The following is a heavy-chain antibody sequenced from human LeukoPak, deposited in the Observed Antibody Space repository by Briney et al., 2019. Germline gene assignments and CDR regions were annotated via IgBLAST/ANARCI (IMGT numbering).Heavy chain of an antibody. CDR1: AFTLSSYA. CDR2: INNYVGLT. J-gene: IGHJ4*02. V-gene: IGHV3-64*04. Sequence: GSRTLSCAPSAFTLSSYAMHWVRHAPGKGLEYVSAINNYVGLTYYADSVKGRVTISTDNSTNTLYIQMNSLRAEDTAVYYCARRAGAYSPPYDYWGQGTLVTVSS. CDR3: ARRAGAYSPPYDY. D-gene: IGHD4/OR15-4a*01.